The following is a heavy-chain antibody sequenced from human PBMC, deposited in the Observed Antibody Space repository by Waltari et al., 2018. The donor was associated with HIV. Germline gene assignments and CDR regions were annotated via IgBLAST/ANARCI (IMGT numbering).Heavy chain of an antibody. CDR3: AREYSNYHVYFDY. J-gene: IGHJ4*02. Sequence: QVQLQESGPGLVKPSQTLSLTCTVSGGSIRSGAYYWSWIRQPPGKGLEWIGYIYYSGSTYYNPSLKSRVTISVDRSKNQFSLKLSSVTAADTAVYYCAREYSNYHVYFDYWGQGTLVTVSS. D-gene: IGHD4-4*01. CDR2: IYYSGST. CDR1: GGSIRSGAYY. V-gene: IGHV4-30-4*08.